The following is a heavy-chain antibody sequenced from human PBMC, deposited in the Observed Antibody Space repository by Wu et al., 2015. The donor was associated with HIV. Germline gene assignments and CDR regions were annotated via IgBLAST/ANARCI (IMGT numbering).Heavy chain of an antibody. J-gene: IGHJ6*02. CDR1: GGTFSSYA. V-gene: IGHV1-69*15. CDR2: ISPLFGRP. CDR3: RPKTNRNSYKWNRFSPLLCMDV. Sequence: QVQLVQSGAEVKKPGSSVKVSCKASGGTFSSYAISWVRQAPGQGLEWTGRISPLFGRPKYAQRFQGRVTITADGSTSTAYMELSSLQSEDTAVYYCRPKTNRNSYKWNRFSPLLCMDVVGQGTTV. D-gene: IGHD1-1*01.